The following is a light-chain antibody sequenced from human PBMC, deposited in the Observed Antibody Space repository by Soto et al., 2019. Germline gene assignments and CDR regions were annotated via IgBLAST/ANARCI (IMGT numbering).Light chain of an antibody. CDR1: QGIGDY. J-gene: IGKJ1*01. CDR2: AAS. CDR3: QKYNSAPWT. V-gene: IGKV1-27*01. Sequence: IQMTQSPSSLSASVEDRVTITCRASQGIGDYLAWYQQKPGKVPKLLIYAASTLQSGVPSRFSGSGSGTDFTLTINSLQPEDVATYYWQKYNSAPWTFGQGTKVEIK.